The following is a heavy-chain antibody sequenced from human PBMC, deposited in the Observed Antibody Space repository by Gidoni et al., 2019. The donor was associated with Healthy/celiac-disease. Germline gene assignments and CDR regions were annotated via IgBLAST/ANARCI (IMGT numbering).Heavy chain of an antibody. CDR1: GFTFSSYS. D-gene: IGHD3-10*02. V-gene: IGHV3-21*01. CDR3: ASLSVLGYFDY. J-gene: IGHJ4*02. Sequence: EVQLVESGGGLVKPGGSLRLSCAASGFTFSSYSMNWVRQAPGKGLEWVSSISISSSYIYYADSVKGRFTISRDNAKNSLYLQMNSLRAEDTAVYYCASLSVLGYFDYWGQGTLVTVSS. CDR2: ISISSSYI.